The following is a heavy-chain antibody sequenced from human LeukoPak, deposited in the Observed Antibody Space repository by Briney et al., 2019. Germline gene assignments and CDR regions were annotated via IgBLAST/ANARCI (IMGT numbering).Heavy chain of an antibody. J-gene: IGHJ3*02. CDR1: GGSISSYY. D-gene: IGHD3-16*01. Sequence: SETLSLTCTVSGGSISSYYWSWIRQPPGEGLEWIGYIYYSGSTNYNPSLKSRVTISVDTSKNQFSLKLSSVTAADTAVYYCARRGGKRRGAFDIWGQGTMVTVSS. CDR2: IYYSGST. V-gene: IGHV4-59*01. CDR3: ARRGGKRRGAFDI.